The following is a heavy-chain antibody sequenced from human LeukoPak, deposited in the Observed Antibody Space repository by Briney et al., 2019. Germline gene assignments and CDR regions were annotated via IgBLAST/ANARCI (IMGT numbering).Heavy chain of an antibody. CDR1: GFTFSDYY. V-gene: IGHV3-11*06. CDR2: ISSSSSYT. J-gene: IGHJ4*02. CDR3: ARFHYDRVYYFDY. Sequence: GGSLRLSCAASGFTFSDYYMSWVRQAPGKGLEWVSYISSSSSYTNYADSVKGRFTISRDNAKNSLYLQMNSLRAEDTAVYYCARFHYDRVYYFDYWGQGTLVTVSS. D-gene: IGHD3-22*01.